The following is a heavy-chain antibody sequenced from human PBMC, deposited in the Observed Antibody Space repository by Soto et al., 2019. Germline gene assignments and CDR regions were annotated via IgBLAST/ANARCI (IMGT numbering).Heavy chain of an antibody. CDR3: ARNMGVLDAFDI. J-gene: IGHJ3*02. CDR2: ISTSGAYI. D-gene: IGHD3-10*01. Sequence: EVQLVESGGGLVKPGGSLRLSCAASGFTFSSYTVNWVRQAPGKGLEWVSSISTSGAYIYYADSLQGRFTISRDNAKNSVYVQMNSLRAEDTAVYYCARNMGVLDAFDIWGQGTMVTVSS. CDR1: GFTFSSYT. V-gene: IGHV3-21*01.